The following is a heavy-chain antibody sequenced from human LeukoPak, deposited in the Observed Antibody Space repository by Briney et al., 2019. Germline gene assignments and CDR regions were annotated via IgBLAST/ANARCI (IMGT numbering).Heavy chain of an antibody. V-gene: IGHV4-59*12. D-gene: IGHD3-3*01. CDR3: ARAGGTIFGVVSSLDY. J-gene: IGHJ4*02. CDR2: IYHSGST. Sequence: SETLSLTCTVSGGSISSYYWSWIRQPPGKGLEWFGYIYHSGSTYYNPSLKSRVTISVDRSKNQFSLKLSSVTAADTAVYYCARAGGTIFGVVSSLDYWGQGTLVTVSS. CDR1: GGSISSYY.